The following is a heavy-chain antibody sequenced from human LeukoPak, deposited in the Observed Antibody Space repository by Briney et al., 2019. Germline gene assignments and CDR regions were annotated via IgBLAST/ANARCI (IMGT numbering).Heavy chain of an antibody. CDR1: GGSFSGYY. D-gene: IGHD3-3*01. Sequence: KTSETLSLTCAVYGGSFSGYYWGWIRQPPGKGLEWIGEINHSGSTNYNPSLKSRVTISVDTSKNQFSLKLSSVTAADTAVYYCARKKPGVIFGVVITPFDGAFDIWGQGTMVTVSS. V-gene: IGHV4-34*01. CDR2: INHSGST. J-gene: IGHJ3*02. CDR3: ARKKPGVIFGVVITPFDGAFDI.